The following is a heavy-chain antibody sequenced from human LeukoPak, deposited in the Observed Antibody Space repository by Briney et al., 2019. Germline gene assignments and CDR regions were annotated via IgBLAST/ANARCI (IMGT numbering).Heavy chain of an antibody. CDR1: GFTFSSYA. V-gene: IGHV3-30*04. CDR2: ISYDGSNK. CDR3: ARDGTDTYYYGSGSPSHFDY. J-gene: IGHJ4*02. Sequence: GGSLRLSCAASGFTFSSYAMHWVRQAPGKGLEWVAVISYDGSNKYYADSVKGRFTISRDNSKNTLYLQMNSLRAEDTAVYYCARDGTDTYYYGSGSPSHFDYWGQGTLVTVSS. D-gene: IGHD3-10*01.